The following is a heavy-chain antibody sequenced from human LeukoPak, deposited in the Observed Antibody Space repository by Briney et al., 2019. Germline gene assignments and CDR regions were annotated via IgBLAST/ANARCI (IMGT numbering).Heavy chain of an antibody. CDR3: AKDLGGTFDY. V-gene: IGHV3-30*02. J-gene: IGHJ4*02. Sequence: SGGSLRLSCAASEFTFTSYAMQWVRQAPGKGLEWVAFIRYVGTSKYYADSVKGRFTITRDDYENTLYLQMNTLTAEDTAVYYCAKDLGGTFDYWGQGTLVTVSS. D-gene: IGHD1-26*01. CDR1: EFTFTSYA. CDR2: IRYVGTSK.